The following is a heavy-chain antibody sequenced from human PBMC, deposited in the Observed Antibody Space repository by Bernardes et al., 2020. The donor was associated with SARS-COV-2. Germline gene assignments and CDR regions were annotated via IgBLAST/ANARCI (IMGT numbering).Heavy chain of an antibody. V-gene: IGHV4-34*01. CDR3: ARGRPEFSDNDSSDGFDS. J-gene: IGHJ4*02. CDR2: ITHRGST. D-gene: IGHD5-12*01. Sequence: SETLSLTCAVYGGSFNGHYWTWIRQSPDKELQWIGEITHRGSTNYNPSLRSRVTISVDTSKNQVSLKVRSVTAADTAIYYCARGRPEFSDNDSSDGFDSWGQGTLVTVSS. CDR1: GGSFNGHY.